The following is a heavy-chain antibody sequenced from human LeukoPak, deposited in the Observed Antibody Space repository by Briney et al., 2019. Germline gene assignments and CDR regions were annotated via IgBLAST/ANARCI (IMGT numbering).Heavy chain of an antibody. D-gene: IGHD1-26*01. CDR3: ARASGSYWWFDS. V-gene: IGHV1-2*02. CDR2: VNPNSGDT. Sequence: ASVKVPCKASGYTFTGYYLHWVRQAPGQELEWMGCVNPNSGDTNYAQKFQGSVTMTRDTSISTVYMELSRLRSDDTAVYYCARASGSYWWFDSWGQGTLVTVSS. CDR1: GYTFTGYY. J-gene: IGHJ5*01.